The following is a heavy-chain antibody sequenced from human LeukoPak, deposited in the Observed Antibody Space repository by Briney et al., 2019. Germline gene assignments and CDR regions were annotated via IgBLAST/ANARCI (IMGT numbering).Heavy chain of an antibody. CDR2: IYSGGST. D-gene: IGHD3-9*01. V-gene: IGHV3-23*03. CDR1: GFPFSSYA. CDR3: AXDNYDILTGYYILPVYYFDY. J-gene: IGHJ4*02. Sequence: PGGSLRLSCAAFGFPFSSYAMSWVRQAPGKGLEWVSVIYSGGSTYYADSVKGRFTISRDNSKNTLYLQMNSLRAEDTAVYYCAXDNYDILTGYYILPVYYFDYWGQGTLVTVSS.